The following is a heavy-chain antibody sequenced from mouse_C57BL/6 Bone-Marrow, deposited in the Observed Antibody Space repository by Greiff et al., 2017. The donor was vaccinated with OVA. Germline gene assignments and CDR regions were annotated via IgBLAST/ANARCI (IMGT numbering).Heavy chain of an antibody. J-gene: IGHJ2*01. CDR3: ARWGCITTVVGGDY. D-gene: IGHD1-1*01. V-gene: IGHV1-82*01. CDR2: IYPGDGDT. CDR1: GYAFSSSW. Sequence: VQLQQSGPELVKPGASVKISCKASGYAFSSSWINWVKPRPGKGLEWIGRIYPGDGDTNYNGKFTGKAPLTTDKSSSTAYMQLCSLTSEDSAVYFCARWGCITTVVGGDYWGQGTTLTVSS.